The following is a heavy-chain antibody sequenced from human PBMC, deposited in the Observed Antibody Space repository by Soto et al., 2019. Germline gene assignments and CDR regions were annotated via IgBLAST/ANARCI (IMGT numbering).Heavy chain of an antibody. D-gene: IGHD1-1*01. Sequence: KGLEWVGRIKSKTDGGTTDYAEPVKGRFTISRDDSKNTLYLQMNSLKTEDTAVYYCFFFSSRRRHTSYHYG. CDR3: FFFSSRRRHTSYHYG. CDR2: IKSKTDGGTT. J-gene: IGHJ6*01. V-gene: IGHV3-15*01.